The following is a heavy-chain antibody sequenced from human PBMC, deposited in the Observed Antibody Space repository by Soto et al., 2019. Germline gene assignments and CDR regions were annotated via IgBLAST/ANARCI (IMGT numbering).Heavy chain of an antibody. J-gene: IGHJ5*02. D-gene: IGHD6-6*01. CDR1: GFTFSSYG. V-gene: IGHV3-30*18. Sequence: QVQLVESGGGVVQPGRSLRLSCAASGFTFSSYGMHWVRQAPGKGLEWVAVISYDGSNKYYADSVKGRFTISRDNSKNTLYLQMNSLRAEDTAVYYCAKDYRIAARPSNWFDPWGQGTLVTVSS. CDR2: ISYDGSNK. CDR3: AKDYRIAARPSNWFDP.